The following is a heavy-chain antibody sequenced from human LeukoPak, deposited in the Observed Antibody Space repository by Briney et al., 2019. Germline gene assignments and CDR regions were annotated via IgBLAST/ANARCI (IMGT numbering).Heavy chain of an antibody. CDR3: ARLQPNSGEWAFDI. D-gene: IGHD1-1*01. Sequence: PSETLSLICTVSGASISTYYWSWIRQSPGKGLEWTGYLYSRGSPNYNPSLKRRVTISVDTSKNHFSLTLSSVTAADTAVYYCARLQPNSGEWAFDIWGQGTMVTVSS. J-gene: IGHJ3*02. CDR2: LYSRGSP. CDR1: GASISTYY. V-gene: IGHV4-59*01.